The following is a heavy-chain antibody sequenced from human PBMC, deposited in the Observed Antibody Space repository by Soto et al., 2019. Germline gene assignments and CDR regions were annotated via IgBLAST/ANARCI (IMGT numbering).Heavy chain of an antibody. CDR1: GGSISSYY. D-gene: IGHD1-7*01. CDR2: IYYSGST. V-gene: IGHV4-59*12. J-gene: IGHJ4*02. CDR3: ARDAGYDWNYSSGYFDY. Sequence: KPSETLSLTCTVSGGSISSYYWSWIRQPPGKGLEWIGYIYYSGSTNYNPSLKSRVTISVDKSKNQFSLKLSSVTAADTAVYYCARDAGYDWNYSSGYFDYWGQGTLVTVSS.